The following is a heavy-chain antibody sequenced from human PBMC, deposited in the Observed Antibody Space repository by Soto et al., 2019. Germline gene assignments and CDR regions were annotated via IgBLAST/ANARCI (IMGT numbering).Heavy chain of an antibody. J-gene: IGHJ4*02. CDR2: INPNSGGT. CDR1: GYTFTGYY. V-gene: IGHV1-2*04. D-gene: IGHD1-26*01. Sequence: ASVKVSCKASGYTFTGYYMHWVRQAPGQGLEWMGWINPNSGGTNYAQKFQGWVTMTRDTSISTAYMELSRLRSDDTAVYYCARGPLTWELLALYDFDYWGQGTLVTVSS. CDR3: ARGPLTWELLALYDFDY.